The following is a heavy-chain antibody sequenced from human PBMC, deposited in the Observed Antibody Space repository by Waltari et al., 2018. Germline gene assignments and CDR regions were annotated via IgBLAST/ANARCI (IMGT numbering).Heavy chain of an antibody. J-gene: IGHJ4*02. Sequence: EVQLLESGGGLVQPGGSLRLSCAASGFTFSSYAMSWVRQAPGKGLEWVSAISGSGGSTYYADSVKGRFTISRDNSKNTLYLQMNSLRAEDTAVYYCAKDFKPRVYCSSTSCPPDYFDYWGQGTLVTVSS. V-gene: IGHV3-23*01. CDR2: ISGSGGST. CDR1: GFTFSSYA. D-gene: IGHD2-2*01. CDR3: AKDFKPRVYCSSTSCPPDYFDY.